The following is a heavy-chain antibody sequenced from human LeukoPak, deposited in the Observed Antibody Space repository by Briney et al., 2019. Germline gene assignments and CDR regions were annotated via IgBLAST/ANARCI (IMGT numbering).Heavy chain of an antibody. J-gene: IGHJ6*02. CDR3: ARIVEGYYYYGMDV. CDR2: VYYGGST. V-gene: IGHV4-39*07. Sequence: SETLSLTCTVSDGSVSSSSYYWGWIRQPPGKGLESIDSVYYGGSTYFNPSLKSRVTISVDTSKSQFSLKLSSVTAADTAVYYCARIVEGYYYYGMDVWGQGTTVTVSS. CDR1: DGSVSSSSYY. D-gene: IGHD3-22*01.